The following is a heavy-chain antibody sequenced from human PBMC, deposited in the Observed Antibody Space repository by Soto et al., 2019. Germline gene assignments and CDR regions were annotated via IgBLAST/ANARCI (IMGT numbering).Heavy chain of an antibody. D-gene: IGHD2-15*01. CDR1: GCSFSSNT. V-gene: IGHV1-69*01. Sequence: QLQLVQSGAEVKKPGSSVNVSCKTSGCSFSSNTITWVRQAPGQGLEWMGGIIPIFGTSNYAQKFQGRVTITADESTNTVYMELSRLRYEDTAVYYCARDVLLVVVSATRAAGGLDPWGQGTLVTVSS. CDR3: ARDVLLVVVSATRAAGGLDP. CDR2: IIPIFGTS. J-gene: IGHJ5*02.